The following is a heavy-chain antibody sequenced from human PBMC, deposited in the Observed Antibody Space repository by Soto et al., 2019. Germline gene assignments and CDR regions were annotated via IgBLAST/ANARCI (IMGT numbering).Heavy chain of an antibody. D-gene: IGHD3-9*01. CDR3: TTLRLDP. CDR1: GCTFTALY. J-gene: IGHJ5*02. V-gene: IGHV1-2*02. CDR2: GNPNTGLT. Sequence: ASVKVSCKASGCTFTALYMNWVRQAPGRGLEWMGWGNPNTGLTRYAQKFQDRVTMTRDTSINTAYMESRGLTSDDTAVYYCTTLRLDPWGQGTLVTVSS.